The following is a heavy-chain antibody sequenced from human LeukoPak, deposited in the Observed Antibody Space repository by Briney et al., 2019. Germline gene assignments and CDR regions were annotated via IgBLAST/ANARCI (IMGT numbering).Heavy chain of an antibody. CDR1: GGSIGPYY. J-gene: IGHJ4*02. CDR2: SYTTGST. CDR3: ARSGGSGFQLDS. Sequence: SETLSPTCTVSGGSIGPYYWSWLRQPAGKALEWIGRSYTTGSTNYNPSLKSRVTMSLDTSKNQFSLKLSSVTAADTAVYYCARSGGSGFQLDSWGQGTLVTVSS. D-gene: IGHD3-16*01. V-gene: IGHV4-4*07.